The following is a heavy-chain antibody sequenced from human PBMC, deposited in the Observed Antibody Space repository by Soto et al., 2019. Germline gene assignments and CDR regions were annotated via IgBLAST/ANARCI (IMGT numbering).Heavy chain of an antibody. Sequence: EVQLLESGGGLVQPGGSLRLSCVASGFTFSIYNMNWVRQAPGKGLEWVSVITGSGDYTNYADSVKGRFTISRDNSKNTLYLQMNSLRAEGTAVYFCASRITSAFDYWGQGTLVTGSS. D-gene: IGHD1-20*01. V-gene: IGHV3-23*01. J-gene: IGHJ4*02. CDR3: ASRITSAFDY. CDR2: ITGSGDYT. CDR1: GFTFSIYN.